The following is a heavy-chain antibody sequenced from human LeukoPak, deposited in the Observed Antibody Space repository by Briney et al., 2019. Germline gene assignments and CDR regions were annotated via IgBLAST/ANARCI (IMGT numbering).Heavy chain of an antibody. CDR2: ISAYNGNT. V-gene: IGHV1-18*01. J-gene: IGHJ4*02. CDR1: GYTFTTYG. D-gene: IGHD6-6*01. CDR3: ARESYVEYSSSPYYFDY. Sequence: GASVKVSCNASGYTFTTYGVTWVRQAPGQGLEWMGWISAYNGNTNYAQKLQGRVTMTTDTSTSTAYMELRSLRSDDTAVYYCARESYVEYSSSPYYFDYWGQGILVTVSS.